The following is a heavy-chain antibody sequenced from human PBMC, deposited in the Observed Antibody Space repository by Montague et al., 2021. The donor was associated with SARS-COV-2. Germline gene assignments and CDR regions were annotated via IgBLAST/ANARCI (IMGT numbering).Heavy chain of an antibody. CDR1: GDSITGSHW. CDR3: ARSGRACTLHY. J-gene: IGHJ4*02. CDR2: INYAGST. Sequence: SETLSLTCAVSGDSITGSHWWGWVRQPPGKGLEWIAYINYAGSTFYNPSLKSRVTMSVDTSRNQFSLKLSSVTTVDTAVYFCARSGRACTLHYWGQGTLVTVSS. D-gene: IGHD2-2*01. V-gene: IGHV4-28*01.